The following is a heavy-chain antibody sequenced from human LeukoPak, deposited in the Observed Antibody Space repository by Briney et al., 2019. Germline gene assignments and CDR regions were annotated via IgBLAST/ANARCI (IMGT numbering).Heavy chain of an antibody. CDR3: ARGLSGPYYYYYMDV. D-gene: IGHD2-15*01. V-gene: IGHV1-2*02. CDR1: GYTFTSYS. J-gene: IGHJ6*03. Sequence: ASVKVSCKASGYTFTSYSIHWVRQAPGQGLEWMGWINPNNGGTNYAQKFQGRVTMTRDTSISTAYMELSRLRSDDTAVYYCARGLSGPYYYYYMDVWGKGTTVTVSS. CDR2: INPNNGGT.